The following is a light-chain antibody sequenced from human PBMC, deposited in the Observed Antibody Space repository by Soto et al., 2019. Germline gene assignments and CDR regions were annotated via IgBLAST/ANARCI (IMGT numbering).Light chain of an antibody. CDR3: QPRSNWPLT. J-gene: IGKJ4*01. CDR2: DAS. Sequence: EIVLTQSPATLSLSPGERAALSCRASQSVSSHLAWYQQKPGQAPRLLIYDASNRATGIPARFSGSGSGTDFTLIISSLEPEDLAVYYCQPRSNWPLTLGGGTKVEIK. CDR1: QSVSSH. V-gene: IGKV3-11*01.